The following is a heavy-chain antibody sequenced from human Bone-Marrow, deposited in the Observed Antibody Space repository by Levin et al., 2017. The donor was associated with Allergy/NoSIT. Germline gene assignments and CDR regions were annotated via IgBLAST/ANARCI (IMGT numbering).Heavy chain of an antibody. CDR3: AKCGHDILTGYYDAFDI. J-gene: IGHJ3*02. Sequence: GGSLRLSCAASGFTFSSYAMSWVRQAPGKGLEWVAAISGSGGTTYNADSVKGRFTISRDNSKNTLYLQMNSLRAEDTAVYYCAKCGHDILTGYYDAFDIWGQGTLVTVSS. V-gene: IGHV3-23*01. D-gene: IGHD3-9*01. CDR2: ISGSGGTT. CDR1: GFTFSSYA.